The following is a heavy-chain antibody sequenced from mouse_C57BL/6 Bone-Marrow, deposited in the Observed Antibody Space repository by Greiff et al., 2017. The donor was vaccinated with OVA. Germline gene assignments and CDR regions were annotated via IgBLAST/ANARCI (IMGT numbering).Heavy chain of an antibody. D-gene: IGHD2-12*01. CDR3: TRLRQAWFAY. J-gene: IGHJ3*01. Sequence: QVQLQQSGAALVRPGASVTLSCTASGYTFTDYEMHWVKQTPVHGLEWIGAIDPETGGTAYNQKFKGKAILTADKSSSTAYMELRSLTSEDSAVYYCTRLRQAWFAYWGQGTLVTVSA. CDR2: IDPETGGT. V-gene: IGHV1-15*01. CDR1: GYTFTDYE.